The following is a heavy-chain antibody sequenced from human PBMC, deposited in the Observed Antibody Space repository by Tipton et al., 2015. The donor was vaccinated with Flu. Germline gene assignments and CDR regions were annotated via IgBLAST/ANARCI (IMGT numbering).Heavy chain of an antibody. CDR1: GYSISSGYY. V-gene: IGHV4-38-2*02. CDR2: IYHRGNT. J-gene: IGHJ3*02. CDR3: ASASSGPKRLRYLDAFDN. D-gene: IGHD3-9*01. Sequence: TLSLTCTVSGYSISSGYYWGWVRQPPGKGLEWIGTIYHRGNTYYNPSLKSRVTISVDTSKNQLSLRLGSVTAADTAVYYCASASSGPKRLRYLDAFDNWGQGTMVTVSS.